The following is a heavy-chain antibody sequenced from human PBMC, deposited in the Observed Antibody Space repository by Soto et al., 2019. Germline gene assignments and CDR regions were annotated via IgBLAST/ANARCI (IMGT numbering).Heavy chain of an antibody. CDR1: GYTFTSYG. CDR3: ARAPRDCSSTSCYAGEIHFDY. CDR2: ISAYNGNT. V-gene: IGHV1-18*01. D-gene: IGHD2-2*01. Sequence: ASVKVSCKASGYTFTSYGISWVRQAPGQGLEWMGWISAYNGNTNYAQKLQGRVTMTTDTSTSTAYMELRSLRSDDTAVYHCARAPRDCSSTSCYAGEIHFDYWGQGTLVTVSS. J-gene: IGHJ4*02.